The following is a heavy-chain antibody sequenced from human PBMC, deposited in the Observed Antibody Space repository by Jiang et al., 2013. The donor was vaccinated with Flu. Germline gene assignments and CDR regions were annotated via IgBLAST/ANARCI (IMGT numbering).Heavy chain of an antibody. Sequence: LVESGAEVKKPGSSVKVSCKASGGTFSSYAISWVRQAPGQGLEWMGRIIPILGIANYAQKFQGRVTITADKSTSTAYMEPSSLRSEDTAVYYCASSKYSSGWYYSAYYYGMDVWGKGTTVTVSS. J-gene: IGHJ6*04. CDR3: ASSKYSSGWYYSAYYYGMDV. D-gene: IGHD6-19*01. V-gene: IGHV1-69*04. CDR1: GGTFSSYA. CDR2: IIPILGIA.